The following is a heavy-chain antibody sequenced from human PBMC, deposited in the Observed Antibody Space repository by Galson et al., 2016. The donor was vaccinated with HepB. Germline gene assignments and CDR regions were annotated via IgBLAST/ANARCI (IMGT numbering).Heavy chain of an antibody. J-gene: IGHJ5*02. D-gene: IGHD3-10*01. V-gene: IGHV4-59*01. CDR2: INYSGGT. Sequence: SETLSLTCTVSGGSISGYYWSWIRQPPGKGLDWIGFINYSGGTTYNPSLKSRVTISLDTSKNQFSLKLSSVTAADTAVYYCAREEGFGEPARFDPWGQGTLVTVSS. CDR3: AREEGFGEPARFDP. CDR1: GGSISGYY.